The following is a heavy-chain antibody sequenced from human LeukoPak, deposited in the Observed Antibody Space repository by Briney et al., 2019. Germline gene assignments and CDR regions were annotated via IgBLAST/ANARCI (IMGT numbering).Heavy chain of an antibody. V-gene: IGHV3-74*01. J-gene: IGHJ4*02. CDR3: ARGPNSNWSGLDF. D-gene: IGHD6-6*01. CDR2: ISPTGSTT. CDR1: GFTFSSYA. Sequence: GGSLRLSCAASGFTFSSYAMSWARQLPGKGLVWVSRISPTGSTTSYADSVKGRFTVSRDNAKNTLYLQVNNLRAEDTAVYYCARGPNSNWSGLDFWGQGTLLTVSS.